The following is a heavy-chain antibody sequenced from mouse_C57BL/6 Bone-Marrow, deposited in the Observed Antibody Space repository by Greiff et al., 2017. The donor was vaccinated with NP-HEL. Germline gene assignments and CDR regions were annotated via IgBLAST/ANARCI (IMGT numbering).Heavy chain of an antibody. CDR2: INPNYGTT. Sequence: VQLQQSGPELVKPGASVKISCKASGYSFTDYNMNWVKQSNGKSLEWIGAINPNYGTTSYNQKFKGKATLTVDQSSSTAYMQLNSLTSEDSAVDCCAREGGTSEYFDVWGTGTTVTVSS. J-gene: IGHJ1*03. V-gene: IGHV1-39*01. CDR3: AREGGTSEYFDV. CDR1: GYSFTDYN. D-gene: IGHD3-3*01.